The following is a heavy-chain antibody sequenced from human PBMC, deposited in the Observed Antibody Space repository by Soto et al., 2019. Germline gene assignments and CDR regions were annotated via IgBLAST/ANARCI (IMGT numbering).Heavy chain of an antibody. CDR3: AKQRGYSSGWYGAFDI. D-gene: IGHD6-19*01. Sequence: EVQLLESGGGLVPPGGSLRLSCAASGFTFTSYAMSWVRQAPGKGLEWVSLISGSGGSTYYADSVKGRFTISRDDSNNAVYLQMDSLRAEDTAVYDCAKQRGYSSGWYGAFDIWGQGTMVTVSS. J-gene: IGHJ3*02. CDR1: GFTFTSYA. V-gene: IGHV3-23*01. CDR2: ISGSGGST.